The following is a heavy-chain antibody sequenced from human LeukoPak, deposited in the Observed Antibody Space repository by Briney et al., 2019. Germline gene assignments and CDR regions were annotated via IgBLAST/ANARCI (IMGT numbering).Heavy chain of an antibody. Sequence: SETLSLTCAVYGGSFSGYYWSWIRQPPGKGLEWIGYIYYSGSTNYNPSLKSRVTISVDTSKNQFSLKLSSVTAADTAVYYCATQGYSYGYDYWGQGTLVTVSS. D-gene: IGHD5-18*01. CDR1: GGSFSGYY. CDR3: ATQGYSYGYDY. J-gene: IGHJ4*02. CDR2: IYYSGST. V-gene: IGHV4-59*01.